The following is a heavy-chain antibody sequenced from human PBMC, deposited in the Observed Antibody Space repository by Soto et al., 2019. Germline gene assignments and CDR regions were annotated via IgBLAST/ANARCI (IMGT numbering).Heavy chain of an antibody. CDR3: AKFRGPTYDFYYMDA. Sequence: EVQLLESRGGVVQPGGSLTLSCAASGFIFSNYAMTWVRQAPGKGLEWVSSRGSGGSTYQADSVKGRFIISRDNSKNMLYLQMDSLRAEDTAVYYCAKFRGPTYDFYYMDAWGKGTTVIVS. V-gene: IGHV3-23*01. CDR1: GFIFSNYA. D-gene: IGHD3-10*01. CDR2: RGSGGST. J-gene: IGHJ6*03.